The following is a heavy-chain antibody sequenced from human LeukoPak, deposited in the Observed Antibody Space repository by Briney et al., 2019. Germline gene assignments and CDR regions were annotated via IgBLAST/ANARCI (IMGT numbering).Heavy chain of an antibody. J-gene: IGHJ4*02. Sequence: SETLSLTCAVYGGSFSGYYWSWIRQPPGKGLEWIGEINHSGSTNYNPSLKSRVTISVDTSKNQFSLKLSSVTAADTAVYYCARGHGIAVAGTARHGNPNFDYWGQGTLVTVSS. D-gene: IGHD6-19*01. CDR3: ARGHGIAVAGTARHGNPNFDY. CDR2: INHSGST. CDR1: GGSFSGYY. V-gene: IGHV4-34*01.